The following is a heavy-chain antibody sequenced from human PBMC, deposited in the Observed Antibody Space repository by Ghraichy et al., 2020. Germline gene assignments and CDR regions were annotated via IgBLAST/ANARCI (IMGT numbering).Heavy chain of an antibody. CDR2: IYYSGST. D-gene: IGHD1-26*01. CDR3: ARARYSEGDYYYMDV. V-gene: IGHV4-59*01. J-gene: IGHJ6*03. Sequence: SETLSLTCTVSGGSISSYYWSWIRQPPGKGLEWIGYIYYSGSTNYNPSLKSRVTISVDTSTNQFSLKLSSVTAADTAVYYCARARYSEGDYYYMDVWGKGTTVTVSS. CDR1: GGSISSYY.